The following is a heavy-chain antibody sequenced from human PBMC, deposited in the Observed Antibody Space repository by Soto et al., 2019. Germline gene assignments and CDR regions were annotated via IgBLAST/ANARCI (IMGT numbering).Heavy chain of an antibody. CDR3: ARVFERCDETYYYLYL. CDR1: GYTFTGYY. V-gene: IGHV1-2*04. J-gene: IGHJ2*01. D-gene: IGHD3-10*02. Sequence: ASVKVSCKASGYTFTGYYMHWVRQAPGQGLEWMGWINPNSGGTNYAQKFQGWVTMTRDTSISTAYMELSRLRSDDTAVYYCARVFERCDETYYYLYLWSRGSLVTVSS. CDR2: INPNSGGT.